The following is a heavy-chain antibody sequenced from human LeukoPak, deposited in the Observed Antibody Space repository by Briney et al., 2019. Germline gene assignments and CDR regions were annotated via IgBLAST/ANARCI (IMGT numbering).Heavy chain of an antibody. Sequence: PGGSLRLSCAASGFTFSSYAMHWVRQAPGKGLEWVAVISYDGSNKYYADSVKGRFTISRDNSKNTPYLQMNSLRAEDTAVYYCARGPSGYHNTGGQGTLVTVSS. CDR3: ARGPSGYHNT. J-gene: IGHJ4*02. V-gene: IGHV3-30*14. CDR1: GFTFSSYA. CDR2: ISYDGSNK. D-gene: IGHD5-12*01.